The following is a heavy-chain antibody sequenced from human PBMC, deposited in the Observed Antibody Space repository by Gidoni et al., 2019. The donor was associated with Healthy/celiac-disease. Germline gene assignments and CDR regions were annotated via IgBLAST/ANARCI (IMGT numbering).Heavy chain of an antibody. CDR1: GFTFSSYA. D-gene: IGHD2-15*01. V-gene: IGHV3-23*04. J-gene: IGHJ4*02. CDR2: ISGSGGST. Sequence: EVQLVESGGGLVQPGGSLRLSCAASGFTFSSYARSWVRQAPGKGLEWVSAISGSGGSTYYADSVKGRFTISRDNSKNTLYLQMNSLRAEDTAVYYCAKDRGGAYCSGGSCYPDYWGQGTLVTVSS. CDR3: AKDRGGAYCSGGSCYPDY.